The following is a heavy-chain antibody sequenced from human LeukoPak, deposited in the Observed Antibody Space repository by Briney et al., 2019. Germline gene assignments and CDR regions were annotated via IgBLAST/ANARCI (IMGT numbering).Heavy chain of an antibody. CDR1: GFTFSSYA. CDR2: ISYDGSNK. Sequence: GRSLRLSCAASGFTFSSYAMHWVRQAPGKGLEWVAVISYDGSNKYYADSVKGRFTISRDNSKNTLYLQMNSLRAEDTAVYYCARGREEVGDWGQGTLVTVSS. D-gene: IGHD5-24*01. CDR3: ARGREEVGD. V-gene: IGHV3-30-3*01. J-gene: IGHJ4*02.